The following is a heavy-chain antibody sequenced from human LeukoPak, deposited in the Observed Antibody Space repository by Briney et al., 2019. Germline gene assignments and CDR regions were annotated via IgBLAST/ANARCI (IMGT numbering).Heavy chain of an antibody. CDR2: ISGSGGST. J-gene: IGHJ4*02. D-gene: IGHD2-2*01. V-gene: IGHV3-23*01. Sequence: TGGSLRLSCAASGFTFSSYAMSWVRQAPGKGLEWVSAISGSGGSTYYADSVKGRFTISRDNSKNTLHLQMNSLRAEDTAVYYCAKMRCSSTSCYPADYWGQGTLVTVSS. CDR3: AKMRCSSTSCYPADY. CDR1: GFTFSSYA.